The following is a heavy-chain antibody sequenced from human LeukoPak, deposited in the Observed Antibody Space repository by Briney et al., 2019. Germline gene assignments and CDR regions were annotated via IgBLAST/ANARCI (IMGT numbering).Heavy chain of an antibody. CDR2: TNPNSGGT. V-gene: IGHV1-2*02. D-gene: IGHD5-18*01. CDR1: GYTFTGYY. CDR3: ARGYSYGSADY. Sequence: ASVKVSCKASGYTFTGYYMHWVRQAPGQGLEWMGWTNPNSGGTNYAQKFQGRVTMTRDTSISTAYMELSRLSFDDTAVYYCARGYSYGSADYWGQGTLVTVSS. J-gene: IGHJ4*02.